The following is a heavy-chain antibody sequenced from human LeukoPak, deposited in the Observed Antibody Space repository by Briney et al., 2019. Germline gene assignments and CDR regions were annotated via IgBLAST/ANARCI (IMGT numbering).Heavy chain of an antibody. CDR3: AKAWRAYGDYHTFDI. J-gene: IGHJ3*02. CDR1: GFTFSSYG. V-gene: IGHV3-30*18. CDR2: ILYDGSNK. Sequence: GGSLRLSCVASGFTFSSYGMHWVRQAPGKGLEWVAVILYDGSNKYNADSMKGRFTISRDTSKNTLYLQMSSLRAEDTAVYYCAKAWRAYGDYHTFDIWGQGTMVTVSS. D-gene: IGHD4-17*01.